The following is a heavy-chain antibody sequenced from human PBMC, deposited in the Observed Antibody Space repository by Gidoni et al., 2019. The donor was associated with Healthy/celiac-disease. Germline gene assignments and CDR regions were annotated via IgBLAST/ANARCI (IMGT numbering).Heavy chain of an antibody. CDR1: GGTFSSYA. V-gene: IGHV1-69*06. D-gene: IGHD6-6*01. CDR3: ASRGAARHAVGYYYYYMDV. Sequence: QVQLVQSGAEVKKPGSSVKVSCKASGGTFSSYAISWVRQAPGQGLEWMGGIIPIFGTANYAQKFQGRVTITADKSTSTAYMELSSLRSEDTAVYYCASRGAARHAVGYYYYYMDVWGKGTTVTVSS. J-gene: IGHJ6*03. CDR2: IIPIFGTA.